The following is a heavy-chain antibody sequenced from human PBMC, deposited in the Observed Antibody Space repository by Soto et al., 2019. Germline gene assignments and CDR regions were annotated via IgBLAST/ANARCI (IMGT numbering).Heavy chain of an antibody. CDR1: GDSVSSNSAA. Sequence: SQTLSLSCAISGDSVSSNSAAWNWIRQSPSRGLEWLGRTYYRSKWYNDYAVSVKSRITINPDTSKNQFSLQLNSVTPEDTAVYYCARGGGSGWSYYYYGMDVWGQGTTVTVSS. CDR2: TYYRSKWYN. J-gene: IGHJ6*02. V-gene: IGHV6-1*01. CDR3: ARGGGSGWSYYYYGMDV. D-gene: IGHD6-19*01.